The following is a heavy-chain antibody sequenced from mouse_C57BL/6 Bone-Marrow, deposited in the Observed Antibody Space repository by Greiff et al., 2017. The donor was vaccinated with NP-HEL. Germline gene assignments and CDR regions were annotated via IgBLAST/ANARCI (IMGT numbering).Heavy chain of an antibody. CDR2: INPCNGGT. J-gene: IGHJ2*01. V-gene: IGHV1-53*01. D-gene: IGHD1-1*01. Sequence: QVQLQQPGTELVKPGASVKLSCKASGYTFTSYWMHWVKQRPGQGLEWIGNINPCNGGTNYTEKFKSKATLTVDKSSSPAYMQHRSLTSEDSAVSDWTRTSYYYGSRYKDLDYWGQGTTLTVSS. CDR3: TRTSYYYGSRYKDLDY. CDR1: GYTFTSYW.